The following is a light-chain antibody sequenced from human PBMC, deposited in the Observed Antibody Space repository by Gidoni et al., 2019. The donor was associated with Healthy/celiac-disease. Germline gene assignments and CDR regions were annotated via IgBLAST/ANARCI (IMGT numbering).Light chain of an antibody. CDR3: QQSYSTLWT. J-gene: IGKJ1*01. V-gene: IGKV1-39*01. Sequence: DIHMTQSPSSLSASVGDRVTIPCRASQSIISYLNWYQQKPGKAPKLLIYAASSFQSGVPSRFSGSGSWTDFTLTISSLQPEDFATYYCQQSYSTLWTFGQGTKVEIK. CDR2: AAS. CDR1: QSIISY.